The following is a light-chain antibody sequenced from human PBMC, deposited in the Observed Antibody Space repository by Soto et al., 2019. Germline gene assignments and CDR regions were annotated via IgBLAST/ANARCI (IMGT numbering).Light chain of an antibody. Sequence: EIVVTQSPATLSLSPGERATLSYRASQSVSTYLAWYQQKPGQAPRLLIYGASIRATGVPDRFSGSGSGTDFTLSISSLEPEDFAVYYCQQRSDWRYTFGQGTKLEI. V-gene: IGKV3-11*01. J-gene: IGKJ2*01. CDR3: QQRSDWRYT. CDR1: QSVSTY. CDR2: GAS.